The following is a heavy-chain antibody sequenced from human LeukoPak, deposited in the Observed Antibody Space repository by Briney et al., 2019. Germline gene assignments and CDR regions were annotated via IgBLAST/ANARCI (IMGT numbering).Heavy chain of an antibody. CDR1: GFTFSSYA. D-gene: IGHD2-15*01. V-gene: IGHV3-30*02. CDR2: IRYDGSNK. J-gene: IGHJ3*02. Sequence: GGSLRLSCAASGFTFSSYAMHWVRQAPGKGLEWLAFIRYDGSNKNYADSVKGRFTISRDNTKNSLYLQMNSLRAEDTAVYYCAKDGGSDPDSFDIWGQGTMVTVSS. CDR3: AKDGGSDPDSFDI.